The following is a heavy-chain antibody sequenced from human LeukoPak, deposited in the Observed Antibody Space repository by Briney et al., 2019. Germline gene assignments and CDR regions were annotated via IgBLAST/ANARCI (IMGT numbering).Heavy chain of an antibody. Sequence: PSETLSLTCTVSGGSISSSGFYWGWIRQPPGKGLEWIGSIYYSGNTYYNPSLKSRIAISVNTSKNQFSLKLSSVTAADTAVYYCASLFWSGYLPKSRHDAFDIWGQGTIVTVSS. J-gene: IGHJ3*02. D-gene: IGHD3-3*01. CDR1: GGSISSSGFY. V-gene: IGHV4-39*07. CDR3: ASLFWSGYLPKSRHDAFDI. CDR2: IYYSGNT.